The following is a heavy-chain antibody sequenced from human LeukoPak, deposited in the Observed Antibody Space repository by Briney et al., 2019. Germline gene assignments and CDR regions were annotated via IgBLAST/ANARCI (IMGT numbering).Heavy chain of an antibody. CDR1: GFTFSRYA. CDR2: ISYDGSNK. D-gene: IGHD5-12*01. Sequence: GGSLRLSCAASGFTFSRYAMHWVRQAPGKGLEWVAVISYDGSNKCYADSVKGRFTISRDNSKNTLYLQMNSLRAEDTAVYYCAQGGRAVSGPTDYWGQGTLVTVSS. CDR3: AQGGRAVSGPTDY. V-gene: IGHV3-30*04. J-gene: IGHJ4*02.